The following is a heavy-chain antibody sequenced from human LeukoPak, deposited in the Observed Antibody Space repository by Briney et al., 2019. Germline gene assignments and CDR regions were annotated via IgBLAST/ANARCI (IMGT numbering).Heavy chain of an antibody. CDR2: IYPGDSDT. Sequence: GESLKISCKSSGYTFTSYWIGWVRQMPGKGLEWMGIIYPGDSDTRYSPSFQGQVTISADKSISTAYLQWSSLKASDTAMYYCARSTVVTYFDYWGQGTLVTVSS. CDR3: ARSTVVTYFDY. J-gene: IGHJ4*02. V-gene: IGHV5-51*01. CDR1: GYTFTSYW. D-gene: IGHD4-23*01.